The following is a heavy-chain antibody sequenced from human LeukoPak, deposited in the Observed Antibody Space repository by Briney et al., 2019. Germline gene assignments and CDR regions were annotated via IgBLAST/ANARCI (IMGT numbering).Heavy chain of an antibody. Sequence: GGSLRLSCAASGFSISSYEMNWVRQAPGKGLEWVSSVSGNGDTYYADSVKGRFTISRENSKNTVYLQMSSLRAEDTAVYYCAKNGGGSCYSFCDYWGQGNLVTVSS. CDR3: AKNGGGSCYSFCDY. D-gene: IGHD2-15*01. CDR1: GFSISSYE. CDR2: VSGNGDT. J-gene: IGHJ4*02. V-gene: IGHV3-23*01.